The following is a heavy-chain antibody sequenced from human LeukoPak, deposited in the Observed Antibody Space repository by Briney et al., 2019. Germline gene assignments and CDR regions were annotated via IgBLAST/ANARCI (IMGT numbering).Heavy chain of an antibody. J-gene: IGHJ6*02. D-gene: IGHD5-24*01. V-gene: IGHV4-39*01. Sequence: PSETLSLTCTVSGGSISSSSYYWGWIRQPPGKGLEWIGSIYYSGSTYYNPSLKSRVTISVDTSKNQFSLKLSSVTAADTAVYYCARLAIHYGMDVWGQGTRVTASS. CDR2: IYYSGST. CDR1: GGSISSSSYY. CDR3: ARLAIHYGMDV.